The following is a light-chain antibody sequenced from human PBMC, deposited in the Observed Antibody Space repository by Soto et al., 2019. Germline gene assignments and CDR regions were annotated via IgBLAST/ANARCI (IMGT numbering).Light chain of an antibody. CDR1: HSVRNS. Sequence: RATLSCKDRHSVRNSLAWYQQKPGQAPRLVIFDASNRATGVPARFSGSGSGTDFTLTINSLEPEDFAVYYCQQRNVWPPITFGQGTRLEIK. V-gene: IGKV3-11*01. J-gene: IGKJ5*01. CDR2: DAS. CDR3: QQRNVWPPIT.